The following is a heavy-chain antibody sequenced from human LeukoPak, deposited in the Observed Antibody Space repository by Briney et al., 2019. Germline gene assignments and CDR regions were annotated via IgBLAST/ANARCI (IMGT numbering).Heavy chain of an antibody. J-gene: IGHJ3*02. CDR1: GFTFTTYW. CDR2: IKQDGTEK. Sequence: GGSLRLSCAASGFTFTTYWMSWVRQAPGKGLEWVANIKQDGTEKYYVDSVKGRFTISRDNAKNSLYLQMNSLRAEDTAVYYCARVLAVTDAFDIWGQGTMVTVSS. CDR3: ARVLAVTDAFDI. V-gene: IGHV3-7*01. D-gene: IGHD3-3*02.